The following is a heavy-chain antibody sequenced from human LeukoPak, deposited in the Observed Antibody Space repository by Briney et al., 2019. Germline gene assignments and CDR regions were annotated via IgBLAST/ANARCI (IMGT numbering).Heavy chain of an antibody. CDR3: ARGRNIEMTTMSGGGDY. D-gene: IGHD5-24*01. J-gene: IGHJ4*02. CDR1: GYTFTDYY. Sequence: ASVKVSCKASGYTFTDYYMHWVRQAPGQGLEWMAWLNPNSGDTNYAQKFQGRVSMTRDSSISTAYMDLSDLRSDDTAVYSCARGRNIEMTTMSGGGDYWGQGTLVTVSS. CDR2: LNPNSGDT. V-gene: IGHV1-2*02.